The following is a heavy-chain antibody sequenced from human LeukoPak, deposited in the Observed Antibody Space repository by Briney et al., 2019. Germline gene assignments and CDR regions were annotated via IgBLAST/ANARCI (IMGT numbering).Heavy chain of an antibody. CDR2: LSGSGAGT. J-gene: IGHJ6*03. Sequence: GGSLRLSCAASGFTFSDYALGWVRQAPGRGLEWVATLSGSGAGTYYSDSVQGRFTISRDNSKRTLYLQMNSLRAEDTAVYYCAKPFMVGATGYYYYYMDVWGEGTTVTVSS. CDR1: GFTFSDYA. CDR3: AKPFMVGATGYYYYYMDV. D-gene: IGHD1-26*01. V-gene: IGHV3-23*01.